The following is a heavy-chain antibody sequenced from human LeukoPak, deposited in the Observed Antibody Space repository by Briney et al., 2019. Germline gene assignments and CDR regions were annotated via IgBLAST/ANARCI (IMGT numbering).Heavy chain of an antibody. V-gene: IGHV1-2*02. CDR1: GYTFTGYY. D-gene: IGHD3-16*02. CDR3: ARDYAHIGRYDYVWGSSRYSDAPDY. J-gene: IGHJ4*02. Sequence: EASVKVSCKASGYTFTGYYMHWVRQAPGQGPEWMGWINPNSGGTNYAQKFQGRVTMTRDTSISTAYMELSRLRSDDTAVYYCARDYAHIGRYDYVWGSSRYSDAPDYWGQGTLVTVSS. CDR2: INPNSGGT.